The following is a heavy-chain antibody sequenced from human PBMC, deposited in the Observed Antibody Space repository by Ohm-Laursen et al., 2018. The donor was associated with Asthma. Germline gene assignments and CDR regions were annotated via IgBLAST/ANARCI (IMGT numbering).Heavy chain of an antibody. Sequence: SETLSLTCAVYGGSFSGYYWSWIRQPPGKGLQWIGEINHSGSTNYNPSLKSRVTISVDMPKNQFSLKLSSVTAADTAVYYCARAFRIPPAGPSFDYWGQGTLVTVSS. D-gene: IGHD2-2*02. CDR2: INHSGST. V-gene: IGHV4-34*01. CDR1: GGSFSGYY. J-gene: IGHJ4*02. CDR3: ARAFRIPPAGPSFDY.